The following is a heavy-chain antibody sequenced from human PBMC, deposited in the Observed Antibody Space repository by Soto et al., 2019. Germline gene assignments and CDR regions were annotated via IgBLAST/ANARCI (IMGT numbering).Heavy chain of an antibody. J-gene: IGHJ4*02. V-gene: IGHV1-69*13. CDR3: ARDGRNYYDRSGYYNFDY. CDR1: GGTFSSYA. D-gene: IGHD3-22*01. CDR2: IIPIFGTA. Sequence: GASVKVSCKASGGTFSSYAISWVRQAPGRGLEWMGGIIPIFGTANYAQKFQGRVTITADESTSTAYMELSSLRSEDTAVYYCARDGRNYYDRSGYYNFDYWGQGTLVTVSS.